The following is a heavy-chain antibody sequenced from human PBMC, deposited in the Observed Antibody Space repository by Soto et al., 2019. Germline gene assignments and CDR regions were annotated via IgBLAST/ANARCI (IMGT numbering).Heavy chain of an antibody. V-gene: IGHV5-10-1*01. CDR2: IDPSDSYT. D-gene: IGHD4-17*01. CDR3: ARQIYGDYVDY. J-gene: IGHJ4*02. Sequence: GESLKISCKGSGYSFTSCWIGWVRQMPGKGLEWMGRIDPSDSYTNYSPSFQGHVTISADKSISTAYLQWSSLKASDTAMYYCARQIYGDYVDYWGQGTLVTVSS. CDR1: GYSFTSCW.